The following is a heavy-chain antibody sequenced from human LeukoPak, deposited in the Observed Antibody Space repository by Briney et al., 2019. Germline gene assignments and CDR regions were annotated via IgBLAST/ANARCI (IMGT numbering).Heavy chain of an antibody. CDR1: GYTFTGYY. V-gene: IGHV1-2*04. CDR3: ARDLGFCSGGSCYGGYYFDY. CDR2: INPNSGGT. Sequence: GASVKVSCKASGYTFTGYYMHWVRQAPGQGLEWMGWINPNSGGTNYAQKFQGWVTMTRDTSISTAYMELSRLRSDDTAVYYCARDLGFCSGGSCYGGYYFDYWAQGPLVTVPS. J-gene: IGHJ4*02. D-gene: IGHD2-15*01.